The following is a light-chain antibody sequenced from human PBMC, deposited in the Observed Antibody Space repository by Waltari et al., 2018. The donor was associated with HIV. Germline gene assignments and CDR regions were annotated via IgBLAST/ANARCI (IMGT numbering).Light chain of an antibody. CDR3: QQALRTPIN. J-gene: IGKJ4*01. CDR1: DTLDNF. Sequence: DIQMTQSPSSLSASVGDRVTITCRASDTLDNFLNWYQQKPGKAPNLLIFAATTLKDGVSSRFSGSGSGTDYNLTISSLQPEDFATYFCQQALRTPINFGGGT. V-gene: IGKV1-39*01. CDR2: AAT.